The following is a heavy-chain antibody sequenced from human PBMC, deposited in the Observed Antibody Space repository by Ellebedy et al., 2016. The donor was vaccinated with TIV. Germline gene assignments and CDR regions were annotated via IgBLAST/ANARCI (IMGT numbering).Heavy chain of an antibody. J-gene: IGHJ4*02. CDR3: AIGILDADY. V-gene: IGHV3-23*01. CDR1: GFTFSSYA. CDR2: ISGSGGST. Sequence: GESLKISXAASGFTFSSYAMSWVRQAPGKGLEWVSAISGSGGSTYYADSVKGRFTISRDNSKNTLYLQMNSLRAEDTAVYYCAIGILDADYWGQGTLVTVSS.